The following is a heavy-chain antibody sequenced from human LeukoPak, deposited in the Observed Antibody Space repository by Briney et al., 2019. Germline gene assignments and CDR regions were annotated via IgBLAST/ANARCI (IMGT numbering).Heavy chain of an antibody. CDR2: IKQDGSQR. V-gene: IGHV3-7*01. CDR3: ARRGGSSSRRSPIDY. Sequence: GGSLRLSCTASGFTFSDYWMTWVRQAPGEGPEWVANIKQDGSQRYYVDSVRGRFTISRDNAKNSLFLQMNGLRAEDTAVYYCARRGGSSSRRSPIDYWGQGTLVTVSS. CDR1: GFTFSDYW. D-gene: IGHD6-6*01. J-gene: IGHJ4*02.